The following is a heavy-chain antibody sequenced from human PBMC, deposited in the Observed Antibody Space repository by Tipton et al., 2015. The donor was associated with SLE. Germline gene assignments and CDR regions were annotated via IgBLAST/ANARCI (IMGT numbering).Heavy chain of an antibody. V-gene: IGHV4-38-2*02. J-gene: IGHJ4*02. D-gene: IGHD3/OR15-3a*01. CDR3: ARDRGRH. CDR2: IYHSGST. Sequence: TLSLTCAVSGYSISSGYYWGWFRQPPGKGLEWIGSIYHSGSTYYNPSLKSRVTISVDTSKNQFSLKLSSVTAADTAVYYCARDRGRHWGQGTLVTVSS. CDR1: GYSISSGYY.